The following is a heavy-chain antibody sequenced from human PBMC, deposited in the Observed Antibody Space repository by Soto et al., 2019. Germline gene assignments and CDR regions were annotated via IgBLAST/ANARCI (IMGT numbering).Heavy chain of an antibody. Sequence: GESLKISCNTSGYTFTKYWICWVRKMPWKGLEWMGIIYPGDSDTRYSPSFQGQVSFSVDKSSDTVYLQWNSLKASDTAMYYCARVGGVIVSYFGMDVWGQGTTVTVSS. V-gene: IGHV5-51*01. CDR1: GYTFTKYW. CDR3: ARVGGVIVSYFGMDV. J-gene: IGHJ6*02. CDR2: IYPGDSDT. D-gene: IGHD3-10*01.